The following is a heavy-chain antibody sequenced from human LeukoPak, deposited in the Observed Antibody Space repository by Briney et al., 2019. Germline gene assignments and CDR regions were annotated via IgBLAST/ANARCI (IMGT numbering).Heavy chain of an antibody. V-gene: IGHV3-7*03. CDR3: ARNVGWFRFDY. CDR1: GFTLSTYW. Sequence: TGGSLRLSCAASGFTLSTYWMDWVRQAPGKGLEWVANIKEDGSEKYYEDSVKGRFTISRDNAKNSLYLQMNSLRAEDTAVYYCARNVGWFRFDYWGQGTLVTVSS. CDR2: IKEDGSEK. D-gene: IGHD2-15*01. J-gene: IGHJ4*02.